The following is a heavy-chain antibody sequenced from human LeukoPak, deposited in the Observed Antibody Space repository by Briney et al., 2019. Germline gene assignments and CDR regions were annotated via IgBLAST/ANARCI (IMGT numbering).Heavy chain of an antibody. J-gene: IGHJ4*02. CDR1: GFTFDDYA. V-gene: IGHV3-9*01. CDR3: ARDVLMNDYGGNSGVSNYFDY. Sequence: GGSLRLSCAASGFTFDDYAMHWVRQAPGKGLEWVSGISWNSGSIGYADSVKGRFTISRDNSKNTLYLQMNSLRAEDTAVYYCARDVLMNDYGGNSGVSNYFDYWGQGTLVTVSS. CDR2: ISWNSGSI. D-gene: IGHD4-23*01.